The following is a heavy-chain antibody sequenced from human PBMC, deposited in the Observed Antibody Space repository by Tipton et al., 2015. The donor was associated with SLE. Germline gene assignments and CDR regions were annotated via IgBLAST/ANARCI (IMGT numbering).Heavy chain of an antibody. CDR1: GFTFSSYS. CDR3: ARDRASGVVVPAAMEGDWFDP. CDR2: IGSISSYI. V-gene: IGHV3-21*01. D-gene: IGHD2-2*01. J-gene: IGHJ5*02. Sequence: LRLSCAASGFTFSSYSMNWVRQAPGKGLEWVSSIGSISSYIYYADSVKGRFTISRDNAKNSLYLQMNSLRAEDTAVYYCARDRASGVVVPAAMEGDWFDPWGRGTLVTVSS.